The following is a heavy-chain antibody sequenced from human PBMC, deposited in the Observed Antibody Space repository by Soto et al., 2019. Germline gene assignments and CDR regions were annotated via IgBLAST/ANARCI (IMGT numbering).Heavy chain of an antibody. J-gene: IGHJ6*02. CDR2: IIPIFGTA. CDR3: ARTDIVVVVAAGSYYYGMDV. D-gene: IGHD2-15*01. V-gene: IGHV1-69*12. Sequence: QVQLVQSGAEVKKPGSSVKVSCKASGGTFSSYAISWVRQAPGQGLEWMGGIIPIFGTANYAQKFQGRVTITADESTSTAYMELSSLRFEDTAVYYCARTDIVVVVAAGSYYYGMDVWGQGTTVTVSS. CDR1: GGTFSSYA.